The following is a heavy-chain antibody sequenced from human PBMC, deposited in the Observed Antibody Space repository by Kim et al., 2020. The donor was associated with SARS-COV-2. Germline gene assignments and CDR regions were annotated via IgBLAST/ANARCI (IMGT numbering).Heavy chain of an antibody. CDR1: GFTFSSYA. V-gene: IGHV3-23*01. CDR2: ISGSGGYI. D-gene: IGHD3-10*01. J-gene: IGHJ4*01. CDR3: AKYHGSGTYYYNLAC. Sequence: GGSLRLSCAASGFTFSSYAMSWVRQAPGKGLEWVSGISGSGGYITYADSVQGRFTISRDNSKNTLYLQMNSLRAEDTAVYFCAKYHGSGTYYYNLACWG.